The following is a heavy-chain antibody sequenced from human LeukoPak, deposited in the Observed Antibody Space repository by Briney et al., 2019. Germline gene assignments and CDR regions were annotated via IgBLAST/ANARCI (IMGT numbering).Heavy chain of an antibody. CDR2: IYYSGST. V-gene: IGHV4-59*01. Sequence: SETLSLTCTVSGGSISSYYWSWIRQPPGKGLEGIGYIYYSGSTNYNPSLKSRVTISVDTSKNQFSLKLSSVTAADTAVYYCARDEIVVVPAAISGASRYYYYYYGMDVWGQGTTVTVSS. CDR3: ARDEIVVVPAAISGASRYYYYYYGMDV. D-gene: IGHD2-2*01. CDR1: GGSISSYY. J-gene: IGHJ6*02.